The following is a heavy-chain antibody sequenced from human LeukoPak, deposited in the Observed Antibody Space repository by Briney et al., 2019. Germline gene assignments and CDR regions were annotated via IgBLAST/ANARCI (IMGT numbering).Heavy chain of an antibody. J-gene: IGHJ5*02. V-gene: IGHV4-30-4*08. Sequence: PSETLSLTCTVSGGSISSGGYYWSWIRQPPGKGLEWIGYIYYSGSTYYNPSLKSRVTISVDTSKNQFSLKLSSVTAADTAVYYCAREDSSSYWFDPWGQGTLVTVSS. CDR3: AREDSSSYWFDP. CDR1: GGSISSGGYY. CDR2: IYYSGST. D-gene: IGHD6-13*01.